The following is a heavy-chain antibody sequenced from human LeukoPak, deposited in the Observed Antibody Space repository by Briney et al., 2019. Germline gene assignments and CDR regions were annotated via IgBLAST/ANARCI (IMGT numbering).Heavy chain of an antibody. V-gene: IGHV4-34*01. CDR3: ARDRISINALDM. D-gene: IGHD2-21*01. CDR1: GGSFSGYY. J-gene: IGHJ3*02. Sequence: SETLSLTCAVYGGSFSGYYWSWIRQPPGKGLEWIGEINHSGSTNYNPSIKSRVTISVDTSKNQFSLKLTSVTAADTALYYCARDRISINALDMWGQGTMVTVSS. CDR2: INHSGST.